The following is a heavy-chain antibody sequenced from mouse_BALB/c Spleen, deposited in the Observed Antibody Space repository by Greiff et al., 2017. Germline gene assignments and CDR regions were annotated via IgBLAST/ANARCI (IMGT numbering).Heavy chain of an antibody. CDR2: ISSGGSYT. CDR3: ARFFDGYGTD. CDR1: GFTFSSYG. V-gene: IGHV5-6*01. Sequence: EVQVVESGGGLVKPGGSLKLSCAASGFTFSSYGMSWVRQTPDKRLEWVATISSGGSYTYYPDSVKGRFTISRDNAKNTLYLQMSSLKSEDTAMYYCARFFDGYGTDWGQGTLVTVSA. D-gene: IGHD2-3*01. J-gene: IGHJ3*01.